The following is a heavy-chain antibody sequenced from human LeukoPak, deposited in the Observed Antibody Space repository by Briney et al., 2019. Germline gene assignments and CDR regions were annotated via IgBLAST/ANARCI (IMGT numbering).Heavy chain of an antibody. J-gene: IGHJ3*01. D-gene: IGHD2/OR15-2a*01. CDR3: ARKHFNQNVFDV. Sequence: GCSLRLSCAACGFTFTDYALHWVRQAPGKGLRWGKIISYSGESYADSVRGRFAISRDNSKNTVYLQMDRLRADDTAMYYCARKHFNQNVFDVWGQGTMVTVSS. CDR2: ISYSGE. V-gene: IGHV3-30*01. CDR1: GFTFTDYA.